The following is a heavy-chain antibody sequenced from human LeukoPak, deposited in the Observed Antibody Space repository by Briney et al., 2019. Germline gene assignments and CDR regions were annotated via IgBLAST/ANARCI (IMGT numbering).Heavy chain of an antibody. V-gene: IGHV3-23*01. J-gene: IGHJ4*02. Sequence: GGSLRLSCAASGFTFSSYAMSWVRQAPGKGLEWVSAISGSGGSTYYADSVKGRFTISRDNPKNTLYLQMNSLRAEDTAVYYCAKDSSSGWYEPRLDYWGQGTLVTVSS. CDR3: AKDSSSGWYEPRLDY. D-gene: IGHD6-19*01. CDR2: ISGSGGST. CDR1: GFTFSSYA.